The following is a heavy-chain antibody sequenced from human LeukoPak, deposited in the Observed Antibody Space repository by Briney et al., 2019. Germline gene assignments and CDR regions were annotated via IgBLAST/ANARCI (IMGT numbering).Heavy chain of an antibody. J-gene: IGHJ4*02. CDR2: ISAYNDNT. CDR3: ARDLGYSSSLGTPLDF. V-gene: IGHV1-18*01. Sequence: ASVKVSCKASGYTFTSKGISWVRQAPGQGLEWMGWISAYNDNTNYAQKLQGRVTMTTDTSTSTAYMELRSLRSDDTAVYYCARDLGYSSSLGTPLDFWGQGTLVTVSS. CDR1: GYTFTSKG. D-gene: IGHD6-6*01.